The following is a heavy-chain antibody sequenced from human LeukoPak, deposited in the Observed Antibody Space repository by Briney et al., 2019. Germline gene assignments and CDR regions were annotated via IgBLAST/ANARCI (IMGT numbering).Heavy chain of an antibody. J-gene: IGHJ4*02. Sequence: HAGGSLRLSCAASGFTVSSNYMSWVRQAPGKGLVWVSDMNEYSTTIRYADSVKGRFTISRDNAKSILYLQMNNLRAEDTAMYFCARGGVNPVDHWGQGTLVTVSS. D-gene: IGHD1-14*01. CDR2: MNEYSTTI. V-gene: IGHV3-74*01. CDR1: GFTVSSNY. CDR3: ARGGVNPVDH.